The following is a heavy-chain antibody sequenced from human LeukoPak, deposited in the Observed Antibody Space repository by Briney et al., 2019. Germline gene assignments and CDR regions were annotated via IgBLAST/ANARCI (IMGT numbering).Heavy chain of an antibody. D-gene: IGHD5-12*01. CDR1: GGSFCQQL. Sequence: ASVKVFFKGSGGSFCQQLVRWGRQAPGQGLEWVGGIIPIFGTTNNARKFQGRVTIAADESTGTAYMEVNSLRSEDTAVYYCARGRSDIVVRKPDSFDIWGQGTLVTVSS. CDR2: IIPIFGTT. J-gene: IGHJ3*02. V-gene: IGHV1-69*13. CDR3: ARGRSDIVVRKPDSFDI.